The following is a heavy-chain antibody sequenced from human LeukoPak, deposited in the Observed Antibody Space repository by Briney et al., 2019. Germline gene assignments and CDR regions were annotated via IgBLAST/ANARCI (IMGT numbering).Heavy chain of an antibody. V-gene: IGHV3-23*01. J-gene: IGHJ4*02. CDR3: ATRPASETYYGVLDY. Sequence: GGSLRLSCAASTFTFSSYNMNWVRQAPGKGLEWVSGITYSGGSTYYAESVKGRFTISRDNSKNTLYLQMNNLRAEDTAVYYCATRPASETYYGVLDYWGQGTLVTVSS. D-gene: IGHD3-16*01. CDR1: TFTFSSYN. CDR2: ITYSGGST.